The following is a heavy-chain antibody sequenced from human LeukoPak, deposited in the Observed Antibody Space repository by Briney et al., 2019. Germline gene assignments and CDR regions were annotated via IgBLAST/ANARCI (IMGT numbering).Heavy chain of an antibody. CDR3: ARDLPFGSRNAAAGAVRFY. CDR2: INPNSGGT. CDR1: GGTFSSYT. J-gene: IGHJ4*02. Sequence: ASVKVSCKASGGTFSSYTISWVRQAPGQGLEWMGWINPNSGGTNYAQRFQGRVTMTRDTSISTAYMELSRLRSDDTAVYYCARDLPFGSRNAAAGAVRFYWGQGTLVTVSS. V-gene: IGHV1-2*02. D-gene: IGHD6-13*01.